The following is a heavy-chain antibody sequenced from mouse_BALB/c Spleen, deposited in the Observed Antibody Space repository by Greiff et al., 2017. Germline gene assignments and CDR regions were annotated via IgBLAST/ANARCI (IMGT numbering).Heavy chain of an antibody. J-gene: IGHJ4*01. CDR1: GFTFSSYG. D-gene: IGHD2-10*02. CDR3: ARRGVWASDAMDY. Sequence: EVQRVESGGDLVKPGGSLKLSCAASGFTFSSYGMSWVRQTPDKRLEWVATISSGGSYTYYPDSVKGRFTISRDNAKNTLYLQRSSLKSEDTAMYYCARRGVWASDAMDYWGQGTSVTVSS. CDR2: ISSGGSYT. V-gene: IGHV5-6*01.